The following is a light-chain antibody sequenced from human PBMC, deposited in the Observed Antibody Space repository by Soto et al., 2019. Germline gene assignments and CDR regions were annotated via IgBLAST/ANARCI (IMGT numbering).Light chain of an antibody. CDR3: QQYNNWPRT. Sequence: EIVMTQSPATLSVSPGEGATLSCRASQSISGKLAWYQQKPGQGPRLLIYGASTRATGIPARFSGSGSGTEFTLTISSLQSEDFAVYYCQQYNNWPRTFGQGTKVDI. CDR1: QSISGK. CDR2: GAS. V-gene: IGKV3-15*01. J-gene: IGKJ1*01.